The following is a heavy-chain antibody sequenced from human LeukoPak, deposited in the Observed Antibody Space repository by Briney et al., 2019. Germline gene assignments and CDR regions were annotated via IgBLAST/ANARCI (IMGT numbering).Heavy chain of an antibody. J-gene: IGHJ5*02. D-gene: IGHD6-19*01. Sequence: SVKVSCKASGGTFISYAISWVRQAPGQGLDWMGGIIPIFGTANYAQKFQGRVTITVDESTSTAYMELSSLRYEDTAVYYCARAAPKKIAVAAWWFDPWGQGTLVTVSS. CDR3: ARAAPKKIAVAAWWFDP. CDR2: IIPIFGTA. CDR1: GGTFISYA. V-gene: IGHV1-69*13.